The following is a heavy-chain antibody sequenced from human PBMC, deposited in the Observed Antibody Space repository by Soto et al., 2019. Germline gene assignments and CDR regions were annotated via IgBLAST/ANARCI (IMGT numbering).Heavy chain of an antibody. CDR3: AREYSSGWASDAIDI. Sequence: SETLSLTCTVSGGSISSYYWSWIRQPPGKGLEWIGYIYYSGSTNYNPSLKSRVTISVDTSKNQFSLKLSSVTAADTAVYYCAREYSSGWASDAIDISGQGTMVTVS. CDR2: IYYSGST. V-gene: IGHV4-59*12. D-gene: IGHD6-19*01. J-gene: IGHJ3*02. CDR1: GGSISSYY.